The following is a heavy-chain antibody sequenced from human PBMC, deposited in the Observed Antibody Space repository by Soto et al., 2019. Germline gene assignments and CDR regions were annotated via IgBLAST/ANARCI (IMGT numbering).Heavy chain of an antibody. CDR1: GYTFSSYG. CDR2: ISPFFGTA. D-gene: IGHD3-22*01. V-gene: IGHV1-69*13. CDR3: ARDVERFTTYYYDSSGYRWFDP. Sequence: GASVKVSCKASGYTFSSYGISWVRQAPGQGLEWMGGISPFFGTANYAQKFQGRVTITADESTSTAYMELSSLRSEDTAVYYCARDVERFTTYYYDSSGYRWFDPWGQGTLVTVSS. J-gene: IGHJ5*02.